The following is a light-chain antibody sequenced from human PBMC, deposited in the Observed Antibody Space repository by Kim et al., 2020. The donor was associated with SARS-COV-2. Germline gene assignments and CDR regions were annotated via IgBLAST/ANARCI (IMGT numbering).Light chain of an antibody. V-gene: IGLV3-19*01. CDR3: NSRDSNDNVV. CDR1: ILTCYY. CDR2: GKN. J-gene: IGLJ2*01. Sequence: VALGQTVMIACQGDILTCYYANWYQKKPEQAPLVVNYGKNHRPAGIPDRFSGSSSGTTASLTITGTQAGDEADYYCNSRDSNDNVVFGGGTQLTVL.